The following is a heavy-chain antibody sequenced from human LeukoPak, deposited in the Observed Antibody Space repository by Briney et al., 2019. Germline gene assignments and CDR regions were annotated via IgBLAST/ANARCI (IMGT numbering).Heavy chain of an antibody. Sequence: PGGSLRLSCAASGLTVITNDTTWVRQAPGKGLEWVSVLYRDGNTKYADSVQGRFTISRDNSKNTLYLEMNSLRPDDTAVYYCARGVEPMAANTLAYWGQGTMVTVS. CDR3: ARGVEPMAANTLAY. CDR2: LYRDGNT. CDR1: GLTVITND. J-gene: IGHJ4*02. V-gene: IGHV3-53*01. D-gene: IGHD3-16*01.